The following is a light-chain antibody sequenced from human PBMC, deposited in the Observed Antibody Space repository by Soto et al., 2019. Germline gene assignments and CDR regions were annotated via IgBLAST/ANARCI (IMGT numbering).Light chain of an antibody. Sequence: EIVLTQSPATLSLSPGERATLSCRASQSVSSYLAWYQQKPGQAPRLLIYAASNRATGIPGRFSGSGSGTDFTLTISSLEPEDFAVYYCQQRSNWPITFGQGTRLEIK. CDR3: QQRSNWPIT. CDR2: AAS. J-gene: IGKJ5*01. CDR1: QSVSSY. V-gene: IGKV3-11*01.